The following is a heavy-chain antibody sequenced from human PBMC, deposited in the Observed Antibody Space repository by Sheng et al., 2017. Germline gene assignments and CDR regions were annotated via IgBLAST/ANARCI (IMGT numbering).Heavy chain of an antibody. V-gene: IGHV4-61*08. CDR3: ARFPRGSNTWFLFEY. CDR1: GDFVSSTDYY. D-gene: IGHD4-4*01. Sequence: QVQLQESGPGLVKPSETLSLTCTVSGDFVSSTDYYWSWIRQPPGKGLEWIGYVHYSGRTNYNPSLKSRVTISMDTSKNQLSLNLSSVTAADTAMYFCARFPRGSNTWFLFEYWGQGALVTVSS. J-gene: IGHJ4*02. CDR2: VHYSGRT.